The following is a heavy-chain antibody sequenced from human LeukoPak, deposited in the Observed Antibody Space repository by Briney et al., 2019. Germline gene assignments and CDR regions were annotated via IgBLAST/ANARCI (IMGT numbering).Heavy chain of an antibody. Sequence: PSETLSLTCAVLSGSFNNYYWSWIRQPPGKGLEWLGEINHVGSTTYNSSLKSRVIISVDTSRIQFSLNLNSVTAADTAVYYCARGSGGPNYLDYWGQGTLVTVSS. V-gene: IGHV4-34*01. CDR2: INHVGST. CDR1: SGSFNNYY. D-gene: IGHD3-16*01. J-gene: IGHJ4*02. CDR3: ARGSGGPNYLDY.